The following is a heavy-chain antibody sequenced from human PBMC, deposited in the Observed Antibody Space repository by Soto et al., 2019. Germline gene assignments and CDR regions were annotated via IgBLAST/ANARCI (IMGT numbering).Heavy chain of an antibody. J-gene: IGHJ5*01. CDR3: ARDSPHNGGWGFDP. CDR2: IFYSGST. D-gene: IGHD2-8*01. CDR1: GGSISSYY. V-gene: IGHV4-59*01. Sequence: SETLSLTCTVSGGSISSYYWSWIRQPPGKGLEWIGYIFYSGSTNYNPSLKSRVTISVDTSKNQFSLKLSSVTAADTAIYHCARDSPHNGGWGFDPWGQGTLVTVSS.